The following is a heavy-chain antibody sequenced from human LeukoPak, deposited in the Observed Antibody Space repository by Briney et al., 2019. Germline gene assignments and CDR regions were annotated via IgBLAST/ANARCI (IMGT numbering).Heavy chain of an antibody. CDR3: ARDQYSGSYSY. CDR2: IIPILGIA. CDR1: GYTFTGYY. V-gene: IGHV1-69*04. D-gene: IGHD1-26*01. Sequence: ASVKVSCKASGYTFTGYYMHWVRQAPGQGLEWMGRIIPILGIANYAQKFQGRVTITADKSTSTAYMELSSLRSEDTAVYYCARDQYSGSYSYWGQGTLVTVSS. J-gene: IGHJ4*02.